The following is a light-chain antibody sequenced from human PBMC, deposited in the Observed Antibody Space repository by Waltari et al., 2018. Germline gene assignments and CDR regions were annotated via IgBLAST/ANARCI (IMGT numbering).Light chain of an antibody. Sequence: QSVLTQPPSASGTPGQRVTISCSGSSSNIGSNTVAWYEQFPGMAPRLPSFSNNERPSGVPDRFSGSKSGSSASLTISGLHFEDEANYYCATWDDSLNGRVFGGGTKLTVL. CDR1: SSNIGSNT. J-gene: IGLJ3*02. CDR3: ATWDDSLNGRV. V-gene: IGLV1-44*01. CDR2: SNN.